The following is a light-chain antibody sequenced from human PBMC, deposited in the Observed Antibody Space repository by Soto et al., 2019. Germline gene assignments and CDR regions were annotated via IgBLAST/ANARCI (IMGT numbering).Light chain of an antibody. CDR2: GAS. CDR3: QQYNDWPLT. CDR1: QTVNSN. Sequence: DIVLAQSPATLSVSPGERATLSCRASQTVNSNLAWYQQKPGQTPRLLIYGASTRATGFPARFSGSGSETEFTPTISSLQSEDFAVYYCQQYNDWPLTFGGGTKVDIK. V-gene: IGKV3-15*01. J-gene: IGKJ4*01.